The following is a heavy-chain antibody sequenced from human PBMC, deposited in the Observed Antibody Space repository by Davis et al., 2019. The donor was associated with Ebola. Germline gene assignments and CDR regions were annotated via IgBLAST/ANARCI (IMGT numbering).Heavy chain of an antibody. V-gene: IGHV1-18*01. D-gene: IGHD2-2*01. CDR3: ARGFIYCSSTSCYDWFDP. CDR1: GYTFTSYG. Sequence: AASVKVSCKASGYTFTSYGISWVRQAPGQGLEWMGWISAYNGNTNYAQKLQGRVTMTTDTSTSTAYMELRSLRSEDTAVYYCARGFIYCSSTSCYDWFDPWGQGTLVTVSS. J-gene: IGHJ5*02. CDR2: ISAYNGNT.